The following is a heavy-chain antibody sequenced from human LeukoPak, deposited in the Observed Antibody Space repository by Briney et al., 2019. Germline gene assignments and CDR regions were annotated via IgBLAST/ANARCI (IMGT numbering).Heavy chain of an antibody. Sequence: SETLSLTCSVSGGSTTGYLTWIRQPPGKGPEWIGYVYYKGDTSYSPSLDSRVTISVDTSKKQFSLKLNSVTAADTAVYYCARHVTVTYDAFDLWGQGTMVTVSS. CDR1: GGSTTGYL. J-gene: IGHJ3*01. CDR2: VYYKGDT. CDR3: ARHVTVTYDAFDL. V-gene: IGHV4-59*08. D-gene: IGHD4-11*01.